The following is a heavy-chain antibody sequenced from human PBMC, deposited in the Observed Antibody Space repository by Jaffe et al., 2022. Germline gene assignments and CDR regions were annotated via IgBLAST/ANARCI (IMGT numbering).Heavy chain of an antibody. J-gene: IGHJ5*02. V-gene: IGHV4-38-2*01. D-gene: IGHD1-26*01. Sequence: QVQLQESGPGLVKPSETLSLTCAVSGYSISSGYYWGWIRQPPGKGLEWIGSIYHSGSTYYNPSLKSRVTISVDTSKNQFSLKLSSVTAADTAVYYCARIGVGATPSGFDPWGQGTLVTVSS. CDR3: ARIGVGATPSGFDP. CDR1: GYSISSGYY. CDR2: IYHSGST.